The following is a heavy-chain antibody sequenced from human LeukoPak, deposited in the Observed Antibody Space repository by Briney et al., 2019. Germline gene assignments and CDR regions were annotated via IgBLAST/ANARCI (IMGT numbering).Heavy chain of an antibody. CDR3: ARSGTVTTWNY. CDR2: IYFSGTT. Sequence: SETLSLTCTVSGGSISSGGYYWSWIRQHPGKGLEWIGCIYFSGTTYYHPSLTSRVAISVDTSKNQFSLKLSSVTAADTAVYYCARSGTVTTWNYWGQGTLVTVSS. D-gene: IGHD4-17*01. CDR1: GGSISSGGYY. V-gene: IGHV4-31*03. J-gene: IGHJ4*02.